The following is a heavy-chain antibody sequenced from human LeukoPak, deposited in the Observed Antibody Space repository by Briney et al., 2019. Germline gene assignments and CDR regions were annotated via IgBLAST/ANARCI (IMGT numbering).Heavy chain of an antibody. Sequence: SETLSLTCIVSGGSISSSSYYWGWVRQPPGKGLEWIATIYYNGRAFYNPSLKSRVTISEDTSENQFSLKLSSVTAADTAVYYCARHRGATYYDPFDHWGQGTLVTVSS. CDR2: IYYNGRA. CDR1: GGSISSSSYY. J-gene: IGHJ4*02. D-gene: IGHD1-26*01. CDR3: ARHRGATYYDPFDH. V-gene: IGHV4-39*01.